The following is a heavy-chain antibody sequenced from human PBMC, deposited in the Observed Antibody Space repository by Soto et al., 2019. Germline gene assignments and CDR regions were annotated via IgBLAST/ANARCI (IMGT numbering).Heavy chain of an antibody. CDR2: INSDGSST. Sequence: EVQVVESGGGLVQPGGSLRLSCAASGFTFSNYWMQWVRQAPGKGLVWVSRINSDGSSTSYADSVKGRFTISRDNAKNTLYLQMNSLRAEDTAVYYCARAVRSGSYPYYYYGMDVWGQGTKVTVSS. V-gene: IGHV3-74*01. CDR1: GFTFSNYW. CDR3: ARAVRSGSYPYYYYGMDV. J-gene: IGHJ6*02. D-gene: IGHD3-10*01.